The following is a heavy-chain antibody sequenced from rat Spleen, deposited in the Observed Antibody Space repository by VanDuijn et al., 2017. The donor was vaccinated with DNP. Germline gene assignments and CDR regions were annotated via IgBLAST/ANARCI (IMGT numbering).Heavy chain of an antibody. Sequence: EVQLVESGGALVQPGRSLKLSCVASGFSFRDYDMAWVRQAPTKGLEWVASISYDGGRTFYRDSVRGRFTISRDNAKGTLYLQMDSLRSEDTATYYCATSSYFGYDYGFAYWGQGTLVTVSS. CDR3: ATSSYFGYDYGFAY. CDR1: GFSFRDYD. D-gene: IGHD1-7*01. CDR2: ISYDGGRT. J-gene: IGHJ3*01. V-gene: IGHV5-7*01.